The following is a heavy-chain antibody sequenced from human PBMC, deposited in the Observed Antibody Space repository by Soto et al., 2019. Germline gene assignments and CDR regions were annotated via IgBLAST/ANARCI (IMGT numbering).Heavy chain of an antibody. CDR2: IYPGDSDT. Sequence: XDSLKVYWQSSGYSCTSYWIGLVLQMRGKGLEWVGIIYPGDSDTRYSPSFEGQVTISADKSISTAYLQWSSLKASDTAMYYCARRGYCSRGGCFSAAFDSWGQGPMVTVS. CDR1: GYSCTSYW. D-gene: IGHD2-15*01. J-gene: IGHJ3*01. V-gene: IGHV5-51*01. CDR3: ARRGYCSRGGCFSAAFDS.